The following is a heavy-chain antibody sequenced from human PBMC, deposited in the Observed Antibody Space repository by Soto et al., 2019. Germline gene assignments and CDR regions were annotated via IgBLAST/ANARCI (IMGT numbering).Heavy chain of an antibody. CDR1: GGSISSYY. J-gene: IGHJ5*02. Sequence: SETLSLTCTVSGGSISSYYWSWIRQPPGKGLEWIGYIYYSGSTNYNPSLKSRVTISVDTSKNQFSLKLSSVTAADTAVYYCARDYSNYVSNWFDPWGQGTLVTVSS. CDR2: IYYSGST. V-gene: IGHV4-59*01. D-gene: IGHD4-4*01. CDR3: ARDYSNYVSNWFDP.